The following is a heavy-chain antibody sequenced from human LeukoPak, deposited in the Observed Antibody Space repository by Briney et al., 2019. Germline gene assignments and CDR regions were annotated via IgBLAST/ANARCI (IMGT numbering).Heavy chain of an antibody. CDR1: GYTFTSYA. J-gene: IGHJ3*02. CDR2: INAGNGNT. Sequence: ASVRVSCTASGYTFTSYAMHWVRQAPGQRLEWMACINAGNGNTKYSQKFQGRVTITRDTSASTAYMELSSLRSEDTAVYYCARIKKAAAGNTGSDAFDIWGQGTMVTVSS. D-gene: IGHD6-13*01. CDR3: ARIKKAAAGNTGSDAFDI. V-gene: IGHV1-3*01.